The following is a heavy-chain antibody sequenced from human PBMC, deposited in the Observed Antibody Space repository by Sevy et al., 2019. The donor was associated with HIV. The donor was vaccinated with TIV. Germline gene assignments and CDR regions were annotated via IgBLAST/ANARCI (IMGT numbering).Heavy chain of an antibody. Sequence: GGSLRLSCVGSGFTFSRFWMSWVRQAPGKGLEWVANIKQDGSEKNYVDSVKGRFTISRDNSKNSLFLQMNSLRADDSAVYYCALERLSSAVAEYFHNWGQGTLVTVSS. CDR3: ALERLSSAVAEYFHN. CDR1: GFTFSRFW. D-gene: IGHD1-1*01. CDR2: IKQDGSEK. J-gene: IGHJ1*01. V-gene: IGHV3-7*01.